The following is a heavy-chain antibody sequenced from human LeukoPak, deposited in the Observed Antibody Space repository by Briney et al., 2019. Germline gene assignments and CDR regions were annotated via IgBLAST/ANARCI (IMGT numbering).Heavy chain of an antibody. CDR2: IYYSGST. Sequence: SETLSLTCTVSGGSISSSSYYWGWIRQPPGKGLEWIGSIYYSGSTYYNPSLKSRVTISVDTSKNQFSLKLSSVTAADTAVYYCARVGDFALKDWGQGTLVTVSS. CDR1: GGSISSSSYY. J-gene: IGHJ4*02. CDR3: ARVGDFALKD. V-gene: IGHV4-39*07. D-gene: IGHD3-16*01.